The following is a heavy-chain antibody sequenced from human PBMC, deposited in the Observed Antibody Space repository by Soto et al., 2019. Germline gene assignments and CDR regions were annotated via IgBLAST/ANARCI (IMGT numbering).Heavy chain of an antibody. J-gene: IGHJ6*02. CDR3: ARPRGSYCSSTSCESGGMDV. D-gene: IGHD2-2*01. CDR2: IIPIFGTA. V-gene: IGHV1-69*13. Sequence: SVKVSCKASGGTFSGYAIRWVRQAPGQGLEWMGGIIPIFGTANYAQKFQGRVTITADESTSTAYMELSSLRSEDTAVYYCARPRGSYCSSTSCESGGMDVWGQGTTVTVSS. CDR1: GGTFSGYA.